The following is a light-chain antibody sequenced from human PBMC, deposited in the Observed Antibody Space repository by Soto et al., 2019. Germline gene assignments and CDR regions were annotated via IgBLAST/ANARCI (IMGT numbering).Light chain of an antibody. CDR3: QQYGSSPPLT. Sequence: EIVLTQSPASLSLSPVERATLSRRASQSVSSSHLAWYQQKPGQAPRLLIYGASSRATGIPHRFSGSGSGTDFTLTISRLEPEDFVVYYCQQYGSSPPLTFGEGTKVDIK. CDR1: QSVSSSH. V-gene: IGKV3-20*01. CDR2: GAS. J-gene: IGKJ4*01.